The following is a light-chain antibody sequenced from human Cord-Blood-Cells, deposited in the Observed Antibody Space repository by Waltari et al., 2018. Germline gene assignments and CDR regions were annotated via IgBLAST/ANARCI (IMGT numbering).Light chain of an antibody. CDR1: QSISSY. CDR3: QQSYSTPP. Sequence: DIQMTQSPPSLSASVGDRVTITCRASQSISSYLNWYQQTPGKAPKLLIYAASSLQSGVPSRFSGSGSGTDFTLTISSLQPEDFATYYCQQSYSTPPFGQGTKVEIK. V-gene: IGKV1-39*01. J-gene: IGKJ1*01. CDR2: AAS.